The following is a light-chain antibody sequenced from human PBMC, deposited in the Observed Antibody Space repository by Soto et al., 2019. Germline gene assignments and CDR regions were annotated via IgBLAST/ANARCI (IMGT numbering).Light chain of an antibody. V-gene: IGKV1-9*01. CDR3: DHDYSYPPT. Sequence: DIQLTQSPSFLSASVGDRVTITCRATQDISSYLAWYQQKPGKAPNLLINSASTLQSGDPSNFSASGVGTEFARTKSSLQPEHFPNYFCDHDYSYPPTVGQGTKVDIK. CDR1: QDISSY. CDR2: SAS. J-gene: IGKJ1*01.